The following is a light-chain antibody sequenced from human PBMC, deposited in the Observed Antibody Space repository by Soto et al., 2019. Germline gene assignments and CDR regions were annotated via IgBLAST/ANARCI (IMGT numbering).Light chain of an antibody. CDR1: QSVSSN. CDR2: GAS. CDR3: QRYNNWLPLT. V-gene: IGKV3-15*01. Sequence: EIVTTQSPATLSVSPGERATLSCRASQSVSSNLAWYQQKPGQAPRLLIYGASTRATGIPARFSGSGSGTEFTLTISILQSEDFEVYYCQRYNNWLPLTFGGGTEVDIK. J-gene: IGKJ4*01.